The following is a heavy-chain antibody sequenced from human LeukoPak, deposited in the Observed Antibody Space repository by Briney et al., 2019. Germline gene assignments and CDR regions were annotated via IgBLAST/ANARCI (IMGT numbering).Heavy chain of an antibody. J-gene: IGHJ4*02. CDR3: ATDRKVTLGIDY. Sequence: ASVKVSCKVSGYTLTELSMHWVRQAPGKGLEWLGGFDPEDGETIYAQKFQGRVTMTEDTSTDTAYMELSSLRSEDTAVYYCATDRKVTLGIDYWGQGTLVTVSS. D-gene: IGHD2-21*02. CDR1: GYTLTELS. CDR2: FDPEDGET. V-gene: IGHV1-24*01.